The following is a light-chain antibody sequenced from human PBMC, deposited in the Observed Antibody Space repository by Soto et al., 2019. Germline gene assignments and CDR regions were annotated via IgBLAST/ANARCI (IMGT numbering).Light chain of an antibody. CDR3: NSYTNNNSQV. J-gene: IGLJ3*02. CDR1: SSDIGNYIY. Sequence: QSVLTQPASVSGSPGQSITISCSGTSSDIGNYIYVSWYQHHPGKAPKLIIYEVNNRPSGVSNRFSGSKSGNTASLTISGLQAEDEAHYYCNSYTNNNSQVFGGGTKLTVL. V-gene: IGLV2-14*01. CDR2: EVN.